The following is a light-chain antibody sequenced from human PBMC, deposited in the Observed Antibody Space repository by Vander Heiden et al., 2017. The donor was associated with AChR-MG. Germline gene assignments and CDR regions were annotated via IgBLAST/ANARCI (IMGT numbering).Light chain of an antibody. CDR2: GAS. V-gene: IGKV3-20*01. J-gene: IGKJ1*01. CDR1: QGVSSS. Sequence: EIVLTQSPGTLSLSPGERATLSCRASQGVSSSLAWYQQKPGQAPRVIIYGASSRATGIPDRFSGSGSGTDFTLTISRLEPEDFAVYYCHQDGSSPRTFGQGTKVEIK. CDR3: HQDGSSPRT.